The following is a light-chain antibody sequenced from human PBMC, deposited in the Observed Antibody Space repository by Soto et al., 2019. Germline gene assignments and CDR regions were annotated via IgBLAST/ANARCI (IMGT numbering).Light chain of an antibody. Sequence: DIQMTQSRSTPCESVGHRVTITCPASQTISSWFAWYQQKTEKAPKLLIYKASNLKSGVRSRFSGSGSGTEFTLTLSSLQPDDFATSYGHQYNTYSPMWTFGQGTKVDIK. CDR3: HQYNTYSPMWT. CDR2: KAS. V-gene: IGKV1-5*03. CDR1: QTISSW. J-gene: IGKJ1*01.